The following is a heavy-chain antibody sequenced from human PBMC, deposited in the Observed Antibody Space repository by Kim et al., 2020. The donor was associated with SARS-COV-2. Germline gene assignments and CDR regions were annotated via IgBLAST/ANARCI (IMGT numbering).Heavy chain of an antibody. CDR2: IYYSGST. V-gene: IGHV4-31*03. D-gene: IGHD6-13*01. Sequence: SETLSLTCTVSGGSISSGGYYWSWIRQHPGKGLEWIGYIYYSGSTYYNPSLKSRVTISVDTSKNQFSLKLSSVTAADTAVYYCARDPPVGQQQEGYGMDVWGQGTTVTVSS. CDR3: ARDPPVGQQQEGYGMDV. CDR1: GGSISSGGYY. J-gene: IGHJ6*02.